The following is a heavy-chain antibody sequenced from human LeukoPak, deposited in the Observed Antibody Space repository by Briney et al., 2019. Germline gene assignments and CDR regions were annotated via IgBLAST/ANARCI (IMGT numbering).Heavy chain of an antibody. D-gene: IGHD6-13*01. CDR3: ASLIAAAGTKVDY. J-gene: IGHJ4*02. Sequence: GESLKISCKGSGYSFTSDWIGWVRQMPGKGLEWMGIIYPGDSDTRYGPSFQGQVTISADKSISTAYLQWSSLKASDTAMYYCASLIAAAGTKVDYWGQGTLVTVSS. V-gene: IGHV5-51*01. CDR2: IYPGDSDT. CDR1: GYSFTSDW.